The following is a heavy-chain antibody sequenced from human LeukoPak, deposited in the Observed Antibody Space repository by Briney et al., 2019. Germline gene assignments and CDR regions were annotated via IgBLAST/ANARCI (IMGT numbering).Heavy chain of an antibody. CDR2: ISSSSSYI. CDR1: GFTFSSYS. V-gene: IGHV3-21*01. J-gene: IGHJ3*02. Sequence: GGSLRLSCAASGFTFSSYSMNWVRQAPGKGLEWVSSISSSSSYIYYADPVKGRFTISRDNAKNSLYLQMNSLRAEDTAVYYCARAPGGQDAFDIWGQGTMVTVSS. D-gene: IGHD2-15*01. CDR3: ARAPGGQDAFDI.